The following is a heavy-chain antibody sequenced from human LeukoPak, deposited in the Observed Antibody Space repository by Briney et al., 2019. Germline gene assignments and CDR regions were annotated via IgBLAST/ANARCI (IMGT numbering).Heavy chain of an antibody. Sequence: KPSETLSLTCSVSGGSIISGGSISSYSWTWLRQPPGKGLEWIGYVYYSGSTNYNPSLKSRVTIPLDTSKNHFSLKPSSVTAADTAVYYCAAMADSSIWFRIDYWGQGTLVTVSS. D-gene: IGHD6-13*01. V-gene: IGHV4-61*03. CDR2: VYYSGST. CDR3: AAMADSSIWFRIDY. CDR1: GGSIISGGSISSYS. J-gene: IGHJ4*02.